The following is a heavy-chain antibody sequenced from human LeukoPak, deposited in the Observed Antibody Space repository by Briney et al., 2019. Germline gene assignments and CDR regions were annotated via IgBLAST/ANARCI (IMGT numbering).Heavy chain of an antibody. CDR2: ISYDRSNK. CDR1: GFTFSSYG. CDR3: AKSADAVAALLNYYGMDV. Sequence: PGRSLRLSCAASGFTFSSYGMHWVRQAPGKGLEWVAVISYDRSNKYYADSVKGRFTISRDNSKNTLYLQMNSLRAEDTAVYYCAKSADAVAALLNYYGMDVWGQGTTVTVSS. D-gene: IGHD6-19*01. V-gene: IGHV3-30*18. J-gene: IGHJ6*02.